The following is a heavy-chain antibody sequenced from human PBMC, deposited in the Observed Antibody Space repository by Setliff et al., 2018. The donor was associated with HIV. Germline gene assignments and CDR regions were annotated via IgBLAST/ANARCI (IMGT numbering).Heavy chain of an antibody. J-gene: IGHJ4*02. V-gene: IGHV4-39*01. CDR1: GGSISNSAYY. D-gene: IGHD3-22*01. CDR3: ARHSGLGGYYSPFDY. CDR2: IYYTGST. Sequence: SETLSLTCTVSGGSISNSAYYWGWIRQPPGKGLEWIGNIYYTGSTNYNPSLKSRVTISVDTSKNQFSLKLSSVTAADTTVYYCARHSGLGGYYSPFDYWGPGTLVTVSS.